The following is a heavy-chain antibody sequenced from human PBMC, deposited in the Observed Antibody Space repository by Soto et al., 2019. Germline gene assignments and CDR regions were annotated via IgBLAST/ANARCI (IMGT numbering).Heavy chain of an antibody. CDR2: ISYDGSNK. CDR3: AKDRRKTTYYYDSSGYGYFDY. J-gene: IGHJ4*02. D-gene: IGHD3-22*01. Sequence: SPRLSCAASGFTFSSYGLHWVREAPCKGLEWVAVISYDGSNKYYADSVKVRFTISRDNSKNTLYLQMNSLRAEDTAVYYCAKDRRKTTYYYDSSGYGYFDYWGQATPLTVTS. CDR1: GFTFSSYG. V-gene: IGHV3-30*18.